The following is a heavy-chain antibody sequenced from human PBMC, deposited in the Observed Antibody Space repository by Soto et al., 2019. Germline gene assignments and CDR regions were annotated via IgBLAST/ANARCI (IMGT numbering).Heavy chain of an antibody. CDR2: IIPIFGTA. CDR1: GGTFSSYA. CDR3: ARELGPYYDILTGRPTARFDP. Sequence: SVKVSCKASGGTFSSYAISWVRQAPGQGLEWMGGIIPIFGTANYAQKFQGRVTITADESTSTAYMELSSLRSEDTAVYYCARELGPYYDILTGRPTARFDPWGQGTLVTVSS. V-gene: IGHV1-69*13. J-gene: IGHJ5*02. D-gene: IGHD3-9*01.